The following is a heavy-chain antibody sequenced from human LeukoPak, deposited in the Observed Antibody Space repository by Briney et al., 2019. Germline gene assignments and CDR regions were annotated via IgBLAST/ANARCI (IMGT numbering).Heavy chain of an antibody. Sequence: ASVKVSCKASGYTFTSYDTNWVRQATGQGLEWMGWMNPNSGNTGYAQKFQGRVTMTRNTSISTAYMELSSLRSEDTAVYYCARAPPLDLYYDFWSGYYRNDAFDIWGQGTMVTVSS. CDR2: MNPNSGNT. V-gene: IGHV1-8*01. D-gene: IGHD3-3*01. J-gene: IGHJ3*02. CDR3: ARAPPLDLYYDFWSGYYRNDAFDI. CDR1: GYTFTSYD.